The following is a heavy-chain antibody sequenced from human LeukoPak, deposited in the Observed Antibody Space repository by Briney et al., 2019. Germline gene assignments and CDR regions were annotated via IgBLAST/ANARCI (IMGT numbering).Heavy chain of an antibody. CDR2: IKQDGSEK. V-gene: IGHV3-7*01. J-gene: IGHJ4*02. D-gene: IGHD3-10*01. CDR1: GFTFSSYW. Sequence: GGSLRLSCAASGFTFSSYWMSWVRQAPGKGLEWVANIKQDGSEKYYADSVKGRFTISRDNSKNTLYLQMNSLRAEDTAVYYCAKHDGSGSYYPPDYWGQGTLVTVSS. CDR3: AKHDGSGSYYPPDY.